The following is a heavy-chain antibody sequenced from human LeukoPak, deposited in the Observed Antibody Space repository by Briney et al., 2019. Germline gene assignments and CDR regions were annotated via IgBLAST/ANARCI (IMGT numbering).Heavy chain of an antibody. CDR3: AKAYLTDIVVVVAADY. CDR1: GFTFSSYA. D-gene: IGHD2-15*01. Sequence: GGSLRLSCAASGFTFSSYAMSWVRQAPGKGLEWVSASSGSGGSTYYADSVKGRFTISRDNSKNTLYLQMNSLRAEDTAVYYCAKAYLTDIVVVVAADYWGQGTLVTVSS. J-gene: IGHJ4*02. V-gene: IGHV3-23*01. CDR2: SSGSGGST.